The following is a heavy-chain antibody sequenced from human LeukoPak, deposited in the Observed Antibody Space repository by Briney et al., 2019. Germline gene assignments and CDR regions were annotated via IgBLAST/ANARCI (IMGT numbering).Heavy chain of an antibody. D-gene: IGHD6-13*01. V-gene: IGHV3-7*01. Sequence: GGSLRLSCEVSGFTFTDYWMNWVRQAPGKGPEWVANIRQDGSEKSYVDSVKGRFTISRDNTKNSLSLQLNGLRAEDTAVYYCARDGTAAGLYFDLWGQGTLVTVSS. CDR2: IRQDGSEK. J-gene: IGHJ4*01. CDR1: GFTFTDYW. CDR3: ARDGTAAGLYFDL.